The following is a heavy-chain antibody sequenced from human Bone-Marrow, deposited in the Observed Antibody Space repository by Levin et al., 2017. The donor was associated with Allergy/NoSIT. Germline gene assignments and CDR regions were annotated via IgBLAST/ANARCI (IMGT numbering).Heavy chain of an antibody. CDR2: IYYSGGT. CDR1: GGSISSDGYY. CDR3: ARLIAVPGAYWYFGL. Sequence: RSQTLSLTCNVSGGSISSDGYYWGWIRQPPGKGLEWIGTIYYSGGTYNNPSLKTRVTISGDTSKNQFSLKLRSVTAADTAVYYCARLIAVPGAYWYFGLWGRGTLVTVSS. J-gene: IGHJ2*01. V-gene: IGHV4-39*01. D-gene: IGHD6-19*01.